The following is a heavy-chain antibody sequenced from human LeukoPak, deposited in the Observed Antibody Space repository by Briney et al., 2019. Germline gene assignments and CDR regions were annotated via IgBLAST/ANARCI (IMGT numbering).Heavy chain of an antibody. D-gene: IGHD3-10*01. CDR1: GYTFTGYY. CDR3: AKGGVFYYDSGLDY. Sequence: ASVKVSCKASGYTFTGYYIHWVRQAPGQGLEWMGWINPNINGTNYAQKFQGRVTMTGDRSISTAYMELSRLRSDDTAVYYCAKGGVFYYDSGLDYWGQGTLVTVSS. V-gene: IGHV1-2*02. CDR2: INPNINGT. J-gene: IGHJ4*02.